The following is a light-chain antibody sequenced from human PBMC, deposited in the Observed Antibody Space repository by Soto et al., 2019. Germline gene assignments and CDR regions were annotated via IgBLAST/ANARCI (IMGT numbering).Light chain of an antibody. CDR3: QQYNGYPYS. J-gene: IGKJ2*03. CDR1: QGIGPW. V-gene: IGKV1-5*03. Sequence: DIQMTQSPSTLSASVGDRVIITCRASQGIGPWLAWYQQKPGKAPKVLIYKASHLEDGVPSRFSGSGSETEFTVTLSSVQPDDFATYYCQQYNGYPYSFGQGTQLDVK. CDR2: KAS.